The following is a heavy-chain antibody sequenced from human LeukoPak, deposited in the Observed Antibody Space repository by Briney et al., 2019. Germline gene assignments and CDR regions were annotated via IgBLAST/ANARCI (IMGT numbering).Heavy chain of an antibody. J-gene: IGHJ4*02. CDR2: IYYSGST. V-gene: IGHV4-59*11. CDR3: ARGNSYGINYFDY. Sequence: SSETLSLTCTVSGGSISSHYWSWIRQPPGKGLEWIGYIYYSGSTNYNPSLKSRVTISVDTSRNQFSLKLSSVTAADTAVYYCARGNSYGINYFDYWGQGTLVTVSS. D-gene: IGHD5-18*01. CDR1: GGSISSHY.